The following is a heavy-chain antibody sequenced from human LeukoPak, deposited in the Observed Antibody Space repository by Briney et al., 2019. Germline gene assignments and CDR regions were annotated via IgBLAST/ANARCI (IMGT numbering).Heavy chain of an antibody. CDR3: ARLPGFCRSASCHGWFDP. D-gene: IGHD2-2*01. CDR1: GGSITSFY. J-gene: IGHJ5*02. V-gene: IGHV4-59*08. CDR2: IYHSGCT. Sequence: SETLSLTCTVSGGSITSFYRSWIRQPPGEGLEWIGYIYHSGCTSSNPSLRSRGTISVGTSKSQFSLKLSSVTAADTAVYFCARLPGFCRSASCHGWFDPWGQGILVTVSS.